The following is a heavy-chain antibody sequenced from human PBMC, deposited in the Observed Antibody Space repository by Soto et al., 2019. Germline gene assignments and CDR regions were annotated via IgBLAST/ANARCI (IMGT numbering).Heavy chain of an antibody. V-gene: IGHV3-23*01. Sequence: GSLRLSCAASGFPFSMSAMTWVRQAPGKGLEWVLNTGLNGRTPYYAGSLNGRFTVSRDNAQNSLYLQMNSLRVEDTAVYYCARDHSVSTPLDGIYLWGPGTTVTVSS. CDR3: ARDHSVSTPLDGIYL. J-gene: IGHJ6*02. CDR2: TGLNGRTP. CDR1: GFPFSMSA. D-gene: IGHD3-3*02.